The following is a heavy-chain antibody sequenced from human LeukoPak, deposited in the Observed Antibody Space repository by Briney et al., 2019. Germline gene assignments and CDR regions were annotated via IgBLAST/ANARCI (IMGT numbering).Heavy chain of an antibody. CDR3: ARVTTSPPRGGNSVGIRNWFDP. Sequence: PSETLSLTCAVSGASISSYYWSWIRQPPGKGLEWIGYIYYSGSTNYNPSLKSRVTISVDTSKNQFSLKLSSVTAADTAVYYCARVTTSPPRGGNSVGIRNWFDPWGQGTLVTVSS. D-gene: IGHD4-23*01. J-gene: IGHJ5*02. CDR1: GASISSYY. CDR2: IYYSGST. V-gene: IGHV4-59*01.